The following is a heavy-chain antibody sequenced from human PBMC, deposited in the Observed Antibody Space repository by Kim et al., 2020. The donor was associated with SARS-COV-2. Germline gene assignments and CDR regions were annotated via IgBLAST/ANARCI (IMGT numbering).Heavy chain of an antibody. CDR2: INAGNGNT. CDR1: GYTFTSYA. D-gene: IGHD3-22*01. J-gene: IGHJ4*02. CDR3: ARDLLHYYDSSGYYYGNYYLDD. V-gene: IGHV1-3*01. Sequence: ASVKVSCKASGYTFTSYAMHWVRQAPGQRLEWMGWINAGNGNTKYSQKFQGRVTITRDTSASTAYMELSSLRSEDTAVYYCARDLLHYYDSSGYYYGNYYLDDWGQGTLVTVSS.